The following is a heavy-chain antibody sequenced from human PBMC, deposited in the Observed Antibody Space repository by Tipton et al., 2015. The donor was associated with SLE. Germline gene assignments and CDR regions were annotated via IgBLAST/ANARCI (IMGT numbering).Heavy chain of an antibody. CDR3: ARQGDYGGNSIFWYFDL. CDR1: GGSISSSSHY. Sequence: LRLSCAVSGGSISSSSHYWGCVRQPPGKGLEWIGAIHNSGRTYYNPSLKSRVTISVDTSKNQFSLKLNSVTAADTAVYYCARQGDYGGNSIFWYFDLWGRGTLVTVSS. D-gene: IGHD4-23*01. V-gene: IGHV4-39*01. CDR2: IHNSGRT. J-gene: IGHJ2*01.